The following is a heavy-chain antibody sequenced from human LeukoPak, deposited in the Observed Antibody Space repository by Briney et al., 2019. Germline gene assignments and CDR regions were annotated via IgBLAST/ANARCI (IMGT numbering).Heavy chain of an antibody. CDR2: IYPADSET. CDR3: ATPTTGCSSTSCYLPF. CDR1: GSTFTSHW. J-gene: IGHJ4*02. D-gene: IGHD2-2*01. Sequence: GESLKISCKGSGSTFTSHWIGWVRQMPGKGLEWMGVIYPADSETTYSPSFQGQVTISADKSISTAYLQWSSLKASDTAMYYCATPTTGCSSTSCYLPFWGQGTLVTVSS. V-gene: IGHV5-51*01.